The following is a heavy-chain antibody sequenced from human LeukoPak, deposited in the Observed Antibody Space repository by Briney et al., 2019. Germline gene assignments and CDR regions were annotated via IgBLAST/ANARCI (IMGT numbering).Heavy chain of an antibody. V-gene: IGHV3-48*04. J-gene: IGHJ4*02. D-gene: IGHD1-26*01. CDR1: GFTFSSYS. CDR2: ISSSSSTI. Sequence: GGSLRLSCAASGFTFSSYSMNWVRQAPGKGLEWVSYISSSSSTIYYADSVKGRFTISRDNAKNSLYLQMNSLRAEDTAVYYCAREPGRGSYSAPDYWGQGTLVTVSS. CDR3: AREPGRGSYSAPDY.